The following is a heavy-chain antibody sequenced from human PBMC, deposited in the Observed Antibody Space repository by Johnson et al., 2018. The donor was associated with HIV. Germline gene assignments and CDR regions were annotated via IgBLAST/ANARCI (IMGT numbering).Heavy chain of an antibody. CDR3: AKTRMGGILDAFDL. V-gene: IGHV3-13*01. J-gene: IGHJ3*01. CDR2: IGTTGDT. Sequence: VQLVESRGVLLQPGGSLRLSCAASGFTVSSNEMSWVRQATGKRLEWVSGIGTTGDTFFLDSVKGRFTISRDTAKNSLYLQMNSLRAEDTALYYCAKTRMGGILDAFDLWGQGTMVIVS. D-gene: IGHD3-10*01. CDR1: GFTVSSNE.